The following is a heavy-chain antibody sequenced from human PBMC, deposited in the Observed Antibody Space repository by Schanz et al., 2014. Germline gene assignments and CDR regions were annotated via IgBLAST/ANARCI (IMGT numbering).Heavy chain of an antibody. CDR3: ARDNGRIPAANSFDY. CDR1: RYTFNTYG. D-gene: IGHD1-26*01. Sequence: QGQLVQSGPEVKEPGASVKVSCEASRYTFNTYGLNWVRQAPGQGPEWIGWISGYTGDTKYAQKFQHRVNMTTDRTTSTVYMELRSLRFDDTAVYFCARDNGRIPAANSFDYWGQGTRVTVSS. J-gene: IGHJ4*02. V-gene: IGHV1-18*01. CDR2: ISGYTGDT.